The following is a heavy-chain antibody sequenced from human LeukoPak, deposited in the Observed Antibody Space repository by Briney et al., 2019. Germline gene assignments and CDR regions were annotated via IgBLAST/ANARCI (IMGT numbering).Heavy chain of an antibody. V-gene: IGHV3-21*01. D-gene: IGHD3-3*01. CDR2: ISSSSSYI. CDR3: ARDNASDYDFWSGYDLPDAFDI. CDR1: GFTFSSYA. J-gene: IGHJ3*02. Sequence: PGGSLRLSCAASGFTFSSYAMHWVRQAPGKGLEWVSSISSSSSYIYYADSVKGRFTISRDNAKNSLYLQMNSLRAEDTAVYYCARDNASDYDFWSGYDLPDAFDIWGQGTMVTVSS.